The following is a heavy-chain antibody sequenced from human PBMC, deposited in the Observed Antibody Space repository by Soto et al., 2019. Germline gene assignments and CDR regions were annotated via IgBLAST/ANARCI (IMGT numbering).Heavy chain of an antibody. J-gene: IGHJ3*02. CDR3: ANPSGYYFGLGSHDEASDM. Sequence: QVQLVESGGGVVQPGRSLRLSCAASGFMFSAFGMHWVRQAPGKGLQWVAGSSKDGSKKDYADSVKGRFTISRDNSKKTLYLQMNSLRAEDTAVYYCANPSGYYFGLGSHDEASDMWGQGTGVTVFS. D-gene: IGHD3-10*01. CDR2: SSKDGSKK. V-gene: IGHV3-30*18. CDR1: GFMFSAFG.